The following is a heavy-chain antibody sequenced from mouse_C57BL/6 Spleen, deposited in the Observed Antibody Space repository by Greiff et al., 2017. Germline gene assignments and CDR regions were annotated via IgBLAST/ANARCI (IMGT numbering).Heavy chain of an antibody. J-gene: IGHJ4*01. CDR2: INPSSGYT. CDR1: GYTFTSYW. Sequence: QVQLQQSGAELAKPGASVKLSCKASGYTFTSYWLHWVKQRPGQGLEWIGYINPSSGYTKYNQKFKDKATLTADKSSSTAYMQLSSLTYEDSAVYYCARDYGSSYGAMDYWGQGTSVTVSS. CDR3: ARDYGSSYGAMDY. D-gene: IGHD1-1*01. V-gene: IGHV1-7*01.